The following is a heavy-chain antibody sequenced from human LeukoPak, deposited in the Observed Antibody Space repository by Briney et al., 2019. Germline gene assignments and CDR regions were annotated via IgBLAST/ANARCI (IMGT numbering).Heavy chain of an antibody. CDR2: IKSYGGGGTT. CDR3: TWIRKALGGFDT. D-gene: IGHD5-18*01. J-gene: IGHJ3*02. CDR1: GMQFSAAW. Sequence: GGSLRLSCVASGMQFSAAWMSWVRQAPGKGPQWVGRIKSYGGGGTTDYGALVKGRFTISRDDSKNTIYLQMNSLETEDTAVYYCTWIRKALGGFDTWGQGTMVTVSS. V-gene: IGHV3-15*01.